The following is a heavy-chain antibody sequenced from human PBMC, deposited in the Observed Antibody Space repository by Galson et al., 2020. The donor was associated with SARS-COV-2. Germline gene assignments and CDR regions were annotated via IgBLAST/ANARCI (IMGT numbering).Heavy chain of an antibody. CDR3: ARNMVRGGVNP. J-gene: IGHJ5*02. V-gene: IGHV4-34*01. Sequence: SEILSLTCGVSGGSFSGFFWTWIRQAPGKGLEWIGEINYSGSTNYNPSLKSRVTISVDTSKKQFSLKMTSVTAADTAVYYCARNMVRGGVNPWGQGTLVIVSS. D-gene: IGHD3-10*01. CDR1: GGSFSGFF. CDR2: INYSGST.